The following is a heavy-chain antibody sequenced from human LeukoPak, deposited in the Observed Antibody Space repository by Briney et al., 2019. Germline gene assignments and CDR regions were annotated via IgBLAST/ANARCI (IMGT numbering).Heavy chain of an antibody. V-gene: IGHV3-23*01. CDR3: AKDREGQWLVRILDY. CDR2: ISGSGGST. J-gene: IGHJ4*02. D-gene: IGHD6-19*01. CDR1: GFTFSSYG. Sequence: GGSLRLSCAASGFTFSSYGMHWVRQAPGKGLEWVSAISGSGGSTYYADSVKGRFTISRDNSKNTLYLQMNSLRAEDTAVYYCAKDREGQWLVRILDYWGQGTLVTVSS.